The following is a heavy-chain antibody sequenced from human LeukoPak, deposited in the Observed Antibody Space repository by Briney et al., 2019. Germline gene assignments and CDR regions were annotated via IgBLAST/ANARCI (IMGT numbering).Heavy chain of an antibody. CDR3: ARGDVLRNFDWFGSLDP. J-gene: IGHJ5*02. Sequence: SETLSLTCNVSGGSISSYYWSWIRQPPGKGLEWIGYIYYSGSTNYNPSPKSRITMSVDTSKNQFSLKLSSVTAADTAVYYCARGDVLRNFDWFGSLDPWGQGTLVTVSS. CDR1: GGSISSYY. D-gene: IGHD3-9*01. V-gene: IGHV4-59*01. CDR2: IYYSGST.